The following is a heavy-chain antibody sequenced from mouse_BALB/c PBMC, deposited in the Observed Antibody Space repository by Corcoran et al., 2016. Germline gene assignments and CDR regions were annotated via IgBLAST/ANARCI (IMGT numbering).Heavy chain of an antibody. CDR2: INTYTGEP. CDR1: GYTFTNYG. V-gene: IGHV9-1*02. J-gene: IGHJ2*01. Sequence: QIQLVQSGPELKKPGETVKISCKASGYTFTNYGMNWVKQAQGKSLKWMGWINTYTGEPTYADDCTGRFAFSLETSASTADLQINNLKNEDMATYLCGIRGNWDSFDYGRQGITITVSS. D-gene: IGHD4-1*01. CDR3: GIRGNWDSFDY.